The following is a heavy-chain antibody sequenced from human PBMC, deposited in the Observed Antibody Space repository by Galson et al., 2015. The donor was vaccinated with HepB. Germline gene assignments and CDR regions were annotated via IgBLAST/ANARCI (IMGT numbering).Heavy chain of an antibody. D-gene: IGHD3-22*01. CDR3: AREGYYYDSSGYPSGDFDY. CDR2: INPSGGST. V-gene: IGHV1-46*01. CDR1: GYTFTSYY. Sequence: SCKASGYTFTSYYMHWVRQAPGQGLEWMGIINPSGGSTSYAQKFQGRVTMTRDTSTSTVYMELSSLRSEDTAVYYCAREGYYYDSSGYPSGDFDYWGQGTLVTVSS. J-gene: IGHJ4*02.